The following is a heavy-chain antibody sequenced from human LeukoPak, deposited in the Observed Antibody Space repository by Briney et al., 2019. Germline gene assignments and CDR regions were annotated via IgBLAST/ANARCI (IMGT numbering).Heavy chain of an antibody. Sequence: PGGSLRLSCAVSGVTFSSYAMSWVRQAPGKGLEWVSAISGCGGSTYYADSVKSRFTISRDNSKNTLYLQMNSLRAEDTAVYYCAKGTARGMVSRYWGQGTLVTVSS. CDR2: ISGCGGST. V-gene: IGHV3-23*01. J-gene: IGHJ4*02. D-gene: IGHD3-10*01. CDR3: AKGTARGMVSRY. CDR1: GVTFSSYA.